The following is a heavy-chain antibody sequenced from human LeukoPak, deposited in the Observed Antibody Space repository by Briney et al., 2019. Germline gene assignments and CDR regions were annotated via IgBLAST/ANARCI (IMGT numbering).Heavy chain of an antibody. D-gene: IGHD1-1*01. V-gene: IGHV3-66*01. J-gene: IGHJ4*02. CDR1: GFDVGINY. CDR3: ARGFLQLTPYYFDY. CDR2: IHNDGST. Sequence: PGGSLRLSCAASGFDVGINYMNWIRQSPEKGLEWVSIIHNDGSTYYADSVKGRFTVSRDNSKNTVSLQMDSLRVDDTGIYYCARGFLQLTPYYFDYWGQGALVTVSS.